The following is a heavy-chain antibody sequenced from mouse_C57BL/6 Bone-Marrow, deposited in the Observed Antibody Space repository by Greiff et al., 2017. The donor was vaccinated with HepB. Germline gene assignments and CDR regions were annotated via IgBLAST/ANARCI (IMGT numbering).Heavy chain of an antibody. CDR2: ISYDGSN. Sequence: EVQLQESGPGLVKPSQSLSLTCSVTGYSITSGYYWNWIRQFPGNKLEWMGYISYDGSNNYNPSLKNRISITRDTSKNQFFLKLNSVTTEDTATYYCARHPAGTYYAMDYWGQGTSVTVSS. D-gene: IGHD4-1*01. J-gene: IGHJ4*01. CDR1: GYSITSGYY. CDR3: ARHPAGTYYAMDY. V-gene: IGHV3-6*01.